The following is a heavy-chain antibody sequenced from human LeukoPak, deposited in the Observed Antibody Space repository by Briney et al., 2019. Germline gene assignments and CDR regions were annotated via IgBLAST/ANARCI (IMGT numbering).Heavy chain of an antibody. J-gene: IGHJ4*02. Sequence: ASVKVSCKASGYTFTSYDINWVRQATGQGLEWMGWINPNSGGTNYAQKFQGRVTLTRDMSTTTVYMELSSLRSEDTAFYYCAKAYSSSWSIHFDSWGQGTLVTVSS. CDR1: GYTFTSYD. CDR2: INPNSGGT. V-gene: IGHV1-8*01. D-gene: IGHD6-13*01. CDR3: AKAYSSSWSIHFDS.